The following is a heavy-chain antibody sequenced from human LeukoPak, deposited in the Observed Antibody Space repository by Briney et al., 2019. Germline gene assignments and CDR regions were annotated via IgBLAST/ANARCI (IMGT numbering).Heavy chain of an antibody. V-gene: IGHV4-4*02. CDR1: GASISSTNW. CDR3: ARSEYYYDSSGNKRGAFDI. CDR2: IYHSGTT. J-gene: IGHJ3*02. D-gene: IGHD3-22*01. Sequence: PSETLSLTCAVSGASISSTNWWSWVRQPPGKGLEWIGEIYHSGTTNYNPSLKSRVTISVDKSKNQFSLKLNSVTAADTAVYYCARSEYYYDSSGNKRGAFDIWGQGTMVTVSS.